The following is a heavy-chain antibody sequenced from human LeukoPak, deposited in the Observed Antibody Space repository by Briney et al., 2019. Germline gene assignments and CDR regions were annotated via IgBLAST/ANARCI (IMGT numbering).Heavy chain of an antibody. J-gene: IGHJ4*02. D-gene: IGHD6-19*01. CDR3: ARDDSGWYDY. V-gene: IGHV3-21*01. CDR1: GFTFSSYS. CDR2: ISSSSSYI. Sequence: GGSLRLFCAASGFTFSSYSMNWVRQAPGKGLEWVSSISSSSSYIYYADSVKGRFTISRDNAKNSLYLQMNSLRAEDTAVYYCARDDSGWYDYWGQGTLVTVSS.